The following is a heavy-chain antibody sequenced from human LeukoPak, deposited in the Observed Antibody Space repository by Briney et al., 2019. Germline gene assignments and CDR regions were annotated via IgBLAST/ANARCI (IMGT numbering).Heavy chain of an antibody. CDR3: ARNTYSYGYGTFDY. D-gene: IGHD5-18*01. CDR1: GGSFSGYY. Sequence: SETLSLTCAVYGGSFSGYYWSWIRQPPGKGLEWIGEINHSGSTNYNPSLKSRVTISVDKSKNQFSLKLSSMTAADTAVYYCARNTYSYGYGTFDYWGQGTLVTVSS. CDR2: INHSGST. J-gene: IGHJ4*02. V-gene: IGHV4-34*01.